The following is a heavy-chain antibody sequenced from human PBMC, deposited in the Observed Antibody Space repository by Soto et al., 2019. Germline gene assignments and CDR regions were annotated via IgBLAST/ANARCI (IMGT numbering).Heavy chain of an antibody. V-gene: IGHV3-21*02. Sequence: EVQLVESGGGLVKPGESLRLSCAASAFTFSTYTMHWVRQAPGKGLEWVSSISSSSTYIYYADSVKGRFTISRDNAKNSLYLQMNSLRAEDTAVYYCASVSGDFVPGDWFDPWGQGNLVTVSS. CDR2: ISSSSTYI. J-gene: IGHJ5*02. CDR1: AFTFSTYT. D-gene: IGHD4-17*01. CDR3: ASVSGDFVPGDWFDP.